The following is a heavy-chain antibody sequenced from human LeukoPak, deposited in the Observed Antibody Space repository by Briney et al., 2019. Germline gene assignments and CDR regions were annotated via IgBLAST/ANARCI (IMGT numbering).Heavy chain of an antibody. Sequence: SETLSLICTVSGGSVSSGSYYWRWTRQPPGKGLEWIGYLYYSGSTNYNPSLKSRVTMSVDTSKNQFSLKLSSVTAADTAVYYCARADCSGGSCYAFDIWGQGTMVTVSS. J-gene: IGHJ3*02. CDR1: GGSVSSGSYY. V-gene: IGHV4-61*01. CDR2: LYYSGST. CDR3: ARADCSGGSCYAFDI. D-gene: IGHD2-15*01.